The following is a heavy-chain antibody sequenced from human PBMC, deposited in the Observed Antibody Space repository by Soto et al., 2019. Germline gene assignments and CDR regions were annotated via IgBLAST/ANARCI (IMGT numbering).Heavy chain of an antibody. D-gene: IGHD1-7*01. J-gene: IGHJ5*02. CDR3: ARDVNRWELRGFFDP. Sequence: SETLSLTCSVSGGSIVDYYWSWIRQPPGKGLEWIGFIYYTGNTRYNPSLGSRVTISLDTSKNQFSLKLTSATAADTAFYYCARDVNRWELRGFFDPWGRGAPVT. V-gene: IGHV4-59*01. CDR1: GGSIVDYY. CDR2: IYYTGNT.